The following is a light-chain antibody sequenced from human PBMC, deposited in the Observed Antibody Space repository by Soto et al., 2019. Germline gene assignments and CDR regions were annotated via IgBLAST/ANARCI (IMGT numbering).Light chain of an antibody. CDR3: QQRSNWYT. Sequence: EIVLTQSPATLSLSPGERATLSCRASQSVSSYLAWYQQKPGQAPRLLTYDASNRATGIPARFSGSGSGTDFTLTISSLEPEDFAVYYCQQRSNWYTFGQGTKVDIK. CDR1: QSVSSY. J-gene: IGKJ2*01. V-gene: IGKV3-11*01. CDR2: DAS.